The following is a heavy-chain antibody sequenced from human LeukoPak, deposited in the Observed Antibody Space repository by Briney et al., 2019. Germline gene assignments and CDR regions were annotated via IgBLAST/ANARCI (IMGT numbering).Heavy chain of an antibody. CDR1: GGSISSSSYY. D-gene: IGHD5-18*01. CDR3: ARGGLDTAMI. CDR2: IYYSGNT. J-gene: IGHJ1*01. Sequence: PSETLSLTCTVSGGSISSSSYYWGWIRQPPGKGLEWIGSIYYSGNTYYNPSLKSRVTISVETSKNQFSLKLNSVTAADTAVYYCARGGLDTAMIWGQGTLVTVSS. V-gene: IGHV4-39*07.